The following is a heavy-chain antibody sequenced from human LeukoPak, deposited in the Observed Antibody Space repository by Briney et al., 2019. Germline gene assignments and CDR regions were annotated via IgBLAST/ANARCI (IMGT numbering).Heavy chain of an antibody. V-gene: IGHV3-74*01. J-gene: IGHJ4*02. Sequence: GGSLRLSCAASGLIFSDYWMHWVRQAPGKGLVWVSRIRGDGGDTSYADCVKGRFTVSRDNAKNTLYLQMNSLRAEDTAVYFCAKDRVLGSGSSDYWGQGTLVTVSS. CDR2: IRGDGGDT. CDR1: GLIFSDYW. CDR3: AKDRVLGSGSSDY. D-gene: IGHD3-10*01.